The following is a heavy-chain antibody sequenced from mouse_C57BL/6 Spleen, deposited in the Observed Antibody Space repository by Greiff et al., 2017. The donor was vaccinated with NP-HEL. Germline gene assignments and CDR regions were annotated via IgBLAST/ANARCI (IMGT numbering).Heavy chain of an antibody. Sequence: EVMLVESGGGLVQPKGSLKLSCAASGFSFNTYAMNWVRQAPGKGLEWVARIRSKSNNYATYYADSVKDRFTISRDDSESMLYLQMNNLKTEDTAMYYCVRDSSGSFAYWGQGTLVTVSA. V-gene: IGHV10-1*01. CDR2: IRSKSNNYAT. J-gene: IGHJ3*01. CDR3: VRDSSGSFAY. D-gene: IGHD3-2*02. CDR1: GFSFNTYA.